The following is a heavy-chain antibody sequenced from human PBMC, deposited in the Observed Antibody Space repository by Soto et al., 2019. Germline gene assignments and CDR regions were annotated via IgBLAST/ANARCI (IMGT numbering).Heavy chain of an antibody. Sequence: QVQLQESGPGLVKPSETLSLTCTVSGGSISNYYWSWIRQPPGKRLEWIGYIYYSGSTNYNPSLKSRVTISVDSYKSQFSLKVSSVTAADTAVYYCAREGADRGYYYYAMDVWGQGTTVTVSS. CDR1: GGSISNYY. V-gene: IGHV4-59*01. CDR3: AREGADRGYYYYAMDV. CDR2: IYYSGST. D-gene: IGHD1-26*01. J-gene: IGHJ6*02.